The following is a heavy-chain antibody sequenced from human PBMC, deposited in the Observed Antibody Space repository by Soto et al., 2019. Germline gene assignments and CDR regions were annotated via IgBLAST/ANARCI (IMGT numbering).Heavy chain of an antibody. J-gene: IGHJ6*02. CDR2: INHSGST. CDR1: GGSFSGYY. CDR3: ARGWKYYYGSGSLGPYYGMDV. D-gene: IGHD3-10*01. V-gene: IGHV4-34*01. Sequence: SETLSLTCAVSGGSFSGYYWSWIRQPPGKGLEWIGEINHSGSTNYNPSLKSRVTISVDTSKNQFSLKLSSVTAAATAVYYCARGWKYYYGSGSLGPYYGMDVWGQGTTVTVSS.